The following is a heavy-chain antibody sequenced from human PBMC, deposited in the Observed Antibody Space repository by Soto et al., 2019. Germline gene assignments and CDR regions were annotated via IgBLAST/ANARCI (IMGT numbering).Heavy chain of an antibody. V-gene: IGHV4-34*01. D-gene: IGHD6-19*01. CDR3: ASYNGWFYRTYFDY. Sequence: QVQLQQWGAGLLKPSETLSLTCAVYGGSFSGYYGSWIRQPPGKGLEWIGEVDHSGSTSYNPSLKSRVTISLDTSKNQFSLKLTSVTAADTAVYYCASYNGWFYRTYFDYWGQGTLVTVSS. CDR2: VDHSGST. CDR1: GGSFSGYY. J-gene: IGHJ4*02.